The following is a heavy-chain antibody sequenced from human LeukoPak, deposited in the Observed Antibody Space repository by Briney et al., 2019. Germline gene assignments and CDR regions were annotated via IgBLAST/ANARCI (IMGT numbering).Heavy chain of an antibody. Sequence: SETLSLTCTVYGGSISSSYWSWIRQPTGKGLEWIGRIYTSGSTNYNPSLKSRVTMSVDTSKNQFSLKLSSVTAADTAVYYCARYDFNKFFDYWGQGTLVTVSS. J-gene: IGHJ4*02. CDR2: IYTSGST. D-gene: IGHD3-3*01. V-gene: IGHV4-59*10. CDR1: GGSISSSY. CDR3: ARYDFNKFFDY.